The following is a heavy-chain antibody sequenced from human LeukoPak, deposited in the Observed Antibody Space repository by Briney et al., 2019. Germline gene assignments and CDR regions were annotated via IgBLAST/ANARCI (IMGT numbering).Heavy chain of an antibody. J-gene: IGHJ6*02. D-gene: IGHD5-24*01. CDR3: AGGAGYSPLRGYGMDV. CDR1: GYTFTGYY. V-gene: IGHV1-2*02. CDR2: INPNSGGT. Sequence: ASVKVSCKASGYTFTGYYMHWVRQAPGQGLEWMGWINPNSGGTNYAQKFQGRVTMTRDTSISTAYMGLSRLRSDDTAVYYCAGGAGYSPLRGYGMDVWGQGTTVTVSS.